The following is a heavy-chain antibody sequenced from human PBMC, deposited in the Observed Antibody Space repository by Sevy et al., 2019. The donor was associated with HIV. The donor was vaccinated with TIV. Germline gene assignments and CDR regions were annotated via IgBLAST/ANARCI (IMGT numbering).Heavy chain of an antibody. CDR1: GGSISSYY. Sequence: SETLSLTCTVSGGSISSYYWSWIRQPPGKGLEWIGYIYYSGSTNYNPSVKSRVTISVDMSKNQFSLKLSSVTAADTAVYYCARGQYYDSRVYYYGCYCFDYWGQGTMVTVSS. CDR2: IYYSGST. J-gene: IGHJ4*02. V-gene: IGHV4-59*01. CDR3: ARGQYYDSRVYYYGCYCFDY. D-gene: IGHD3-22*01.